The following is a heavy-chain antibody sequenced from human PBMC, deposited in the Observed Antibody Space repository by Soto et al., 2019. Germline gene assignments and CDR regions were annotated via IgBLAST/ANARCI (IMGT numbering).Heavy chain of an antibody. CDR1: GGSISSSSYY. Sequence: PSETLSLTCTVSGGSISSSSYYWGWIRQPPGKGLEWIGSIYYSGSTYYNPSLKSRVTISVDTSKNQFSLKLSSVTAADTAVYYCARLSYGDSIVDYWGQGTLVTVSS. J-gene: IGHJ4*02. V-gene: IGHV4-39*01. CDR2: IYYSGST. D-gene: IGHD4-17*01. CDR3: ARLSYGDSIVDY.